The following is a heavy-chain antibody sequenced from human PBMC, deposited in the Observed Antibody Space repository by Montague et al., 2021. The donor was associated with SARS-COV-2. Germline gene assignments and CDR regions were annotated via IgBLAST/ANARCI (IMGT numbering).Heavy chain of an antibody. V-gene: IGHV4-61*02. CDR2: MYISGIS. D-gene: IGHD5-18*01. CDR3: ARSRAYGYRADAPDI. Sequence: TLSLTCTVSGDSISSGNFHWNWIRQPAGEGPEWIGRMYISGISDYNPSLKSRVTISLDTSKNQVSPKLTSVTAADMAVYYCARSRAYGYRADAPDIWGQGTMVTVSS. J-gene: IGHJ3*02. CDR1: GDSISSGNFH.